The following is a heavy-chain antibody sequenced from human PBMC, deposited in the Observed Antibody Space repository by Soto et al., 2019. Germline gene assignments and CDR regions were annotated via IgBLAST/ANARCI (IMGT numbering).Heavy chain of an antibody. CDR1: GGSIRSSSYY. CDR2: IYYSGST. CDR3: GRRVKQWRGGKRGYYFDY. D-gene: IGHD6-19*01. V-gene: IGHV4-39*01. Sequence: QLQLQGPGPGLVKPSETLSLTCTVSGGSIRSSSYYWGWIRLPPGQGREWIGNIYYSGSTYYNPYLKSRVTINVDKSKNHHPLKPSSVTEADGAVYYCGRRVKQWRGGKRGYYFDYWGQGTLVTVSS. J-gene: IGHJ4*02.